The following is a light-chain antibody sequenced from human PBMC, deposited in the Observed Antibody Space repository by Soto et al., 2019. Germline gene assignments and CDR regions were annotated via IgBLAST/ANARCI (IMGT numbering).Light chain of an antibody. J-gene: IGKJ1*01. V-gene: IGKV3-15*01. Sequence: EIIITQSPATRSVSPGERATLSCRPSQSVSSNLAWYQQTPGQAPRLLLYGASTRAPSIPARFSGSGSGTDFTLTISSLQSEDFAVYDCQQYDKWPTWTFGQGTKVDIK. CDR2: GAS. CDR1: QSVSSN. CDR3: QQYDKWPTWT.